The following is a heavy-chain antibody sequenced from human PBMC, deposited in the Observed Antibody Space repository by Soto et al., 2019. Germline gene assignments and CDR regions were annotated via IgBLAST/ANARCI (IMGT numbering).Heavy chain of an antibody. V-gene: IGHV1-46*01. D-gene: IGHD6-13*01. Sequence: QVQLVQSGAEVKKPGASVKVSCKASGYTFTSYYMHWVRQAPGQGLEWMGIINPSGGSTSYAQKFQGRVTMTRDTSTSTVYMELSSLRSEDTAVYYCARGRAVRQQLAQPDYWGQGTLVTVSS. CDR1: GYTFTSYY. J-gene: IGHJ4*02. CDR2: INPSGGST. CDR3: ARGRAVRQQLAQPDY.